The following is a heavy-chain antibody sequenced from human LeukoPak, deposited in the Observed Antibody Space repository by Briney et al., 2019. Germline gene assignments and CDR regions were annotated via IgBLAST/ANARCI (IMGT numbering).Heavy chain of an antibody. D-gene: IGHD2-2*01. V-gene: IGHV5-51*01. CDR2: IYPGDSDT. Sequence: GESLKISCKGSGYSFSTYWIGWVRQMPGKGLEWMGIIYPGDSDTKYSPSFEGQVTISADKSISSVYMQWSSLKASDTATYYCARRNLEGSNQLYYYCYMDVWGEGTTVTVSS. CDR1: GYSFSTYW. J-gene: IGHJ6*03. CDR3: ARRNLEGSNQLYYYCYMDV.